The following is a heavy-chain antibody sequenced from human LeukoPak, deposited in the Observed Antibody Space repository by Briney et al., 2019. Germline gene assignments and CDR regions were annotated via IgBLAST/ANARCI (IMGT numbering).Heavy chain of an antibody. D-gene: IGHD6-19*01. CDR1: GFTFSSYG. V-gene: IGHV3-30*18. CDR3: AKDGAVAATTNFDY. J-gene: IGHJ4*02. Sequence: PGGSLRLSCAASGFTFSSYGMHWVRQAPGKGLEWVAVISYDGSNKYYEDSVKGRFTISRDNSKNTLYLQMNSLRAEVTAVYYCAKDGAVAATTNFDYWGQGTLVTVSS. CDR2: ISYDGSNK.